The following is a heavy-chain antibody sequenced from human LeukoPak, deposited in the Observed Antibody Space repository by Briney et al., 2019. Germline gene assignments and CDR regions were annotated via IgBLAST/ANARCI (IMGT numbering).Heavy chain of an antibody. V-gene: IGHV1-3*01. D-gene: IGHD6-13*01. CDR1: GYTHTSYA. J-gene: IGHJ6*02. Sequence: ASVKASCKASGYTHTSYAIHWVRQATGKRHVWMGWITAGNGNTKYSQKFQGRITITRDTSASTAYMELSSLRSEDTAVYYCYISAAAGPNYYYYYGMDVWGQGTTVTVFS. CDR3: YISAAAGPNYYYYYGMDV. CDR2: ITAGNGNT.